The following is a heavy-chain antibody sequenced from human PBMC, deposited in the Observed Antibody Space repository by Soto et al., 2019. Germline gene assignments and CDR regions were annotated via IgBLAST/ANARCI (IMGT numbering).Heavy chain of an antibody. CDR2: IKRDGSEK. CDR3: WGAGPGG. Sequence: GGSLRLSCAASGFTFSSYAMSWVRQAPGKGLEWVANIKRDGSEKYYVDSVKGRFTISRDNAKNSLSLQMNSLRAEDTAVYYCWGAGPGGWGQGTLVTVSS. CDR1: GFTFSSYA. V-gene: IGHV3-7*03. J-gene: IGHJ4*02. D-gene: IGHD3-16*01.